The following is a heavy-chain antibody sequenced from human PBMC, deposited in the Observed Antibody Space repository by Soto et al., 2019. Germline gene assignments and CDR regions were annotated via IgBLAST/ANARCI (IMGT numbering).Heavy chain of an antibody. V-gene: IGHV1-18*04. CDR3: ARDGGIVVVPAAPRGGRYYYYGMDV. CDR2: ISAYNGDT. Sequence: ASVKVSCKASGYTFTSYGISWVRQAPGQGLEWMGWISAYNGDTNYAQKFQGRVTMTRDTSISTAYMELSRLRSDDTAVYYCARDGGIVVVPAAPRGGRYYYYGMDVWGQGTTVTVSS. J-gene: IGHJ6*02. CDR1: GYTFTSYG. D-gene: IGHD2-2*01.